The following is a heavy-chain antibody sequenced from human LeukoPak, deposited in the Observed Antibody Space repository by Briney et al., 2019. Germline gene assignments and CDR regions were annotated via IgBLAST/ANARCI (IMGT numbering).Heavy chain of an antibody. CDR1: GFAFSSYG. V-gene: IGHV3-21*01. CDR3: ARSEQDYYDSSGYYY. D-gene: IGHD3-22*01. Sequence: PGGSLRLSCAASGFAFSSYGMHWVRQAPGKGLEWVSSISSSSSYIYYADSVKSRFTISRDNAKNSLYLQMNSLRAEDTAVYYCARSEQDYYDSSGYYYWGQGTLVTVSS. J-gene: IGHJ4*02. CDR2: ISSSSSYI.